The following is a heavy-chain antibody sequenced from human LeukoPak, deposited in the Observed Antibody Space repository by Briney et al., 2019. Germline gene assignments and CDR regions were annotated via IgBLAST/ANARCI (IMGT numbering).Heavy chain of an antibody. J-gene: IGHJ5*02. V-gene: IGHV3-21*01. CDR3: ARGQRWLQYWWFDP. CDR2: ISSSSSYI. Sequence: GGSLRLSCAASGFTFSSYSMNWVRQAPGKGLEWVSSISSSSSYIYYADSVKGRFTISRDNAKNSLYLQMNSLRAEDTAVYYCARGQRWLQYWWFDPWGQGTLVTVSS. CDR1: GFTFSSYS. D-gene: IGHD5-24*01.